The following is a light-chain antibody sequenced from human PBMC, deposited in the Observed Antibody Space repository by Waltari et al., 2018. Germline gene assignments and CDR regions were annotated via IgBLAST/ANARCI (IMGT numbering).Light chain of an antibody. Sequence: EVVLTQSPGTLSLSPGERATLSCRASQSVNKYLAWYQQRPGQAPRLLIYAASTRATGVPDRFSGSGFGTDFSLTISRLEPEDFAVYFCQNHERLPATFGQGTKVEIE. CDR3: QNHERLPAT. J-gene: IGKJ1*01. V-gene: IGKV3-20*01. CDR2: AAS. CDR1: QSVNKY.